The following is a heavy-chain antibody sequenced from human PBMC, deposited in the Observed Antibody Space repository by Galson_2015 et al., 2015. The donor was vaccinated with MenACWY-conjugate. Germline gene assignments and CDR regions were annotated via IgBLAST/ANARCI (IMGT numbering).Heavy chain of an antibody. Sequence: SETLSLTCTVSGGSISSSNYYWGWIRQPPGKGLEWIGNIYHSGDTYYNPSLKSRVSISVDTSKNQFSLKLSSVSAADTAVYYCARLPSTNSWYWYFDLWGRGTLVTVSS. D-gene: IGHD2-2*01. V-gene: IGHV4-39*01. CDR3: ARLPSTNSWYWYFDL. J-gene: IGHJ2*01. CDR1: GGSISSSNYY. CDR2: IYHSGDT.